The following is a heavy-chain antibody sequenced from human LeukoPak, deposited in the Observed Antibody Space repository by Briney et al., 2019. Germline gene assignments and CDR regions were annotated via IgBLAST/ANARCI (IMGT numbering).Heavy chain of an antibody. J-gene: IGHJ4*01. CDR3: AKDRLGALYYYDSSGYYRFDY. CDR2: ISYDGSNQ. V-gene: IGHV3-30*18. Sequence: GGFLRLSCAASEFTVSSYGVHCVRQAPSKGLEWVAVISYDGSNQYYADTVKGRFTISRDNSKNTLYLQMNSLRAEDTAVYYCAKDRLGALYYYDSSGYYRFDYWGQGTLVTVSS. CDR1: EFTVSSYG. D-gene: IGHD3-22*01.